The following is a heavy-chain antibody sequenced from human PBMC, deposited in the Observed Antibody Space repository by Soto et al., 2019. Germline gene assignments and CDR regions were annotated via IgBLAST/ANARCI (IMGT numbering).Heavy chain of an antibody. CDR1: GGSISSSDW. CDR3: ARAAMGGSSWPFDY. J-gene: IGHJ4*02. D-gene: IGHD6-13*01. V-gene: IGHV4-4*02. Sequence: SETLSLTCAVSGGSISSSDWWSWVRQPPGKGLEWIGEIYHSGSTNYNPSLKSRVTISVDKSKNQFSLELSSVTAAGTAVYYCARAAMGGSSWPFDYWGQGTLVTVSS. CDR2: IYHSGST.